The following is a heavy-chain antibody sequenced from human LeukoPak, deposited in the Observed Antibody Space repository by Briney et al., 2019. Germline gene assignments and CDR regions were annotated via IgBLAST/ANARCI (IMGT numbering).Heavy chain of an antibody. CDR2: INWNGGST. Sequence: GGSLRLSCAASGFTFDDYGMSWVRQAPGKGLEWVSGINWNGGSTGYADSVKGRFTISRDNAKNSLYLQMNSLRAEDTALYYCARVYGSGSYFSHSDYWGQGTLVTVSS. CDR3: ARVYGSGSYFSHSDY. V-gene: IGHV3-20*04. CDR1: GFTFDDYG. D-gene: IGHD3-10*01. J-gene: IGHJ4*02.